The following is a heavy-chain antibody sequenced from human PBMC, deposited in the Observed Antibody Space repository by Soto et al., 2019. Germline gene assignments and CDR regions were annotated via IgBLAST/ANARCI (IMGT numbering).Heavy chain of an antibody. Sequence: LSLTCAASGFTFSSYGMHWVRQAPGKGLEWVAVISYDGSNKYYADSVKGRFTISRDNSKNTLYLQMNSLRAEDTAVYYCAKDRTVLRFLEWLPLPDYWGQGTLVTVSS. V-gene: IGHV3-30*18. CDR2: ISYDGSNK. CDR3: AKDRTVLRFLEWLPLPDY. CDR1: GFTFSSYG. J-gene: IGHJ4*02. D-gene: IGHD3-3*01.